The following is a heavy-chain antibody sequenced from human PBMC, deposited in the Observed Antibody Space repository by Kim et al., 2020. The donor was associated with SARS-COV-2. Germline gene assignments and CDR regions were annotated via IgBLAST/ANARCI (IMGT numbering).Heavy chain of an antibody. CDR2: ISYDGSNK. CDR1: GFTFSSYG. V-gene: IGHV3-30*18. J-gene: IGHJ4*01. CDR3: AKPLGGPAAMYSAFDY. Sequence: GGSLRLSCAASGFTFSSYGMHWVRQAPGKGLEWVAVISYDGSNKYYADSVKGRFTISRDNSKNTLYLQMNSLRAADTAVYYCAKPLGGPAAMYSAFDYWG. D-gene: IGHD2-2*01.